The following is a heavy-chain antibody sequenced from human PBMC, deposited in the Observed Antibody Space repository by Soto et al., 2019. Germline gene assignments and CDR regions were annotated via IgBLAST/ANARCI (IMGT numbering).Heavy chain of an antibody. CDR2: IIPIFGTA. CDR1: GGTFSSYA. D-gene: IGHD3-10*01. Sequence: ASVKVSCKASGGTFSSYAISWVRQAPGQGLEWMGGIIPIFGTADYAQKFQGRVTITADESTSTAYMELSSLRSEDTAVYYCATVLRRELLWFGELSGYFDYWGQGTLVTVSS. CDR3: ATVLRRELLWFGELSGYFDY. V-gene: IGHV1-69*13. J-gene: IGHJ4*02.